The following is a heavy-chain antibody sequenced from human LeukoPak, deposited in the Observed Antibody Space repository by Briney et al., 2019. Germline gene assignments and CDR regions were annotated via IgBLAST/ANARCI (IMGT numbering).Heavy chain of an antibody. CDR3: ARHVDYDSSGFDYYGMDV. J-gene: IGHJ6*02. V-gene: IGHV4-59*01. CDR2: IYYSGST. CDR1: GGSISSYY. Sequence: SETLSLTCTVSGGSISSYYWSWIRQPPGKGLEWIGYIYYSGSTNYNPSLKSRVTISVDTSKNQFSLKLSSVTAADTAVYYCARHVDYDSSGFDYYGMDVWGQGTTVTVSS. D-gene: IGHD3-22*01.